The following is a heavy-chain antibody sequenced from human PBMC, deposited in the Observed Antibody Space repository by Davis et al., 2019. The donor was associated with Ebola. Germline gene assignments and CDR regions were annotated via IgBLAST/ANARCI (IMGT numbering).Heavy chain of an antibody. J-gene: IGHJ4*02. CDR3: AKGRTIPLALDF. Sequence: SLKISCAGSGFAFGDYAMHWVRQAPGKGLEWVSGISWNSDSIVYADSVKGRFTISRDNAKNSLYLQMNSLRGEDTAFYYCAKGRTIPLALDFWGRGTWSPSPQ. CDR2: ISWNSDSI. V-gene: IGHV3-9*01. CDR1: GFAFGDYA. D-gene: IGHD2-2*02.